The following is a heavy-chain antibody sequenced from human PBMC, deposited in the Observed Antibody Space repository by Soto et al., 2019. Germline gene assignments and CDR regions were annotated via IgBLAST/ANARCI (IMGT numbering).Heavy chain of an antibody. J-gene: IGHJ5*02. Sequence: SETLSLTCTVSGGSISSYYWSWIRQPPGKGLEWIGYIYYSGSTNYNPSLKSRVTISVDTSKNQFSLKLSSVTAADTAVYYCARGRRYFEWLLGNLFDPWAQGTLVTVSS. CDR1: GGSISSYY. V-gene: IGHV4-59*01. D-gene: IGHD3-9*01. CDR3: ARGRRYFEWLLGNLFDP. CDR2: IYYSGST.